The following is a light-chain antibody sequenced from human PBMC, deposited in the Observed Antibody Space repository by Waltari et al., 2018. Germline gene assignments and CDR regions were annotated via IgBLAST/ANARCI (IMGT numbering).Light chain of an antibody. CDR3: QHYLRLPVT. V-gene: IGKV3-20*01. CDR2: GAS. CDR1: QSVGRA. Sequence: EIVLTQSPGTLSLSLGERATLSCRASQSVGRALTWYQQKPGQAPRLLIYGASSRAPGIPDRFSGSGSGKDFSLTISRLEPDDFAVYFCQHYLRLPVTFGQGTTVEI. J-gene: IGKJ1*01.